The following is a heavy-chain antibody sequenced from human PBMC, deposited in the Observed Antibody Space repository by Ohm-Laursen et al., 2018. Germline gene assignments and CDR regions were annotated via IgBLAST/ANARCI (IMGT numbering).Heavy chain of an antibody. CDR3: AKEPDYYDTSGYYFGIDY. CDR1: GFTFSSYA. J-gene: IGHJ4*02. D-gene: IGHD3-22*01. CDR2: ISVSGGTT. V-gene: IGHV3-23*01. Sequence: SLRLSCAASGFTFSSYAMSWVRQAPGKGLEWVSFISVSGGTTYYRDSVKGRFTISRDNSKNSLYLQMNSLRAEDTAIYYCAKEPDYYDTSGYYFGIDYWGQGTLVTVSS.